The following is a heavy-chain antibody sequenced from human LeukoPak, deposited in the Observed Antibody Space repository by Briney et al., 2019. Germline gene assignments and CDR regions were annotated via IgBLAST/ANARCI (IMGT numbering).Heavy chain of an antibody. V-gene: IGHV3-7*05. J-gene: IGHJ5*01. CDR2: IKQDGSQK. Sequence: SGGSLRLSCAASGFAFSNYWMIWVRQAPGRGLDWVGNIKQDGSQKLYADSVRDRFTISRDNAQTSLYLQMNSLRAEDTAVYYCASLLIAVASTRAFGSWGQGTLVSVSS. CDR3: ASLLIAVASTRAFGS. CDR1: GFAFSNYW. D-gene: IGHD6-19*01.